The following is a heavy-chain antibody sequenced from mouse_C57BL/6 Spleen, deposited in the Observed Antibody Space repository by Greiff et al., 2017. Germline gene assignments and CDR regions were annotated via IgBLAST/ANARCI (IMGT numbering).Heavy chain of an antibody. CDR3: ARACTYYYAMDY. D-gene: IGHD6-1*01. Sequence: QVQLQQPGAELVKPGASVKLSCKASGYTFTSYWMHWVKQRPGQGLEWIGMIHPNSGSTNYNEKLKSKATLTVDKSSSTAYMQLSSLTSEDSAVYYCARACTYYYAMDYWGQGTSVTVSS. CDR1: GYTFTSYW. CDR2: IHPNSGST. V-gene: IGHV1-64*01. J-gene: IGHJ4*01.